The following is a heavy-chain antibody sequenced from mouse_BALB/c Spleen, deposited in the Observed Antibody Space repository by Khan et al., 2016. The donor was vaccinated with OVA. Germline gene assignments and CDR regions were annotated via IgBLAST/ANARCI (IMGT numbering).Heavy chain of an antibody. J-gene: IGHJ4*01. CDR2: ISYSGST. V-gene: IGHV3-2*02. CDR1: GYSITSDYA. CDR3: ARDGSRYNYAMDY. Sequence: EVQLQESGPGLVKPSQSLSLTCTVTGYSITSDYAWNWIRQFPGNKLEWMGYISYSGSTNYNPSLKSRIPITRDTSTNQFFLQLTSVTTEDTATYYCARDGSRYNYAMDYWGQGTSVTVSS. D-gene: IGHD2-3*01.